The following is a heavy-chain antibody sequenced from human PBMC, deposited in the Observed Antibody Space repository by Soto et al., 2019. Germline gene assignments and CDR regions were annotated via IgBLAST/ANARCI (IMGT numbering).Heavy chain of an antibody. Sequence: PSETLSLTCAVYGGSFSGYYWSWIRQPPGKGLEWIGEINHSGSTNYNPSLKSRVTISVDTSKNQFSLKLSSVTAADTAVYYCARGVHSGYGYYYYYMDVGGKGTTVTVSS. CDR1: GGSFSGYY. J-gene: IGHJ6*03. V-gene: IGHV4-34*01. CDR2: INHSGST. D-gene: IGHD5-12*01. CDR3: ARGVHSGYGYYYYYMDV.